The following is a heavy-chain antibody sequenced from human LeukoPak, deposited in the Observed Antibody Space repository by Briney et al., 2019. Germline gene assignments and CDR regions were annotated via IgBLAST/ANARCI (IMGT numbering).Heavy chain of an antibody. CDR1: GFTFSSYS. J-gene: IGHJ5*02. CDR3: ARDYCSGGSCYSRWFDP. CDR2: ISSSSSYI. V-gene: IGHV3-21*01. Sequence: PGGSLRLSCAASGFTFSSYSVNWVRQAPGKGLEWVSSISSSSSYIYYADSVKGRFTISRDNAKNSLYLQMNSLRAEDTAVYYCARDYCSGGSCYSRWFDPWGQGTLVTVSS. D-gene: IGHD2-15*01.